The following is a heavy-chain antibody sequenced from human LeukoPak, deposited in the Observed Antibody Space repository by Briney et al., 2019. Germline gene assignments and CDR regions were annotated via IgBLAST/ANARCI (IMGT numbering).Heavy chain of an antibody. V-gene: IGHV3-9*01. CDR3: AKDMKRVIAAAGTEWYFDL. D-gene: IGHD6-13*01. CDR1: GFTFDDYA. J-gene: IGHJ2*01. CDR2: ISWNSGSI. Sequence: GGSLRLSCAASGFTFDDYAMHWVRHAPGKGLEWVSGISWNSGSIGYADSVKGRFTISRDNAKNSLYLQMNSLRAEDTALYYCAKDMKRVIAAAGTEWYFDLWGRGTLVTVSS.